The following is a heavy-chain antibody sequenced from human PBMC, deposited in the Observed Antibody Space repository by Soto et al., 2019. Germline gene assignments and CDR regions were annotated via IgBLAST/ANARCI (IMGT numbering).Heavy chain of an antibody. V-gene: IGHV3-7*01. D-gene: IGHD2-21*02. CDR3: ARYCSGGDCYPYYYYYYMDV. CDR2: IRQDGSDQ. J-gene: IGHJ6*03. CDR1: GFTFSTSW. Sequence: GGSLRLSCVTSGFTFSTSWMGWVRQAPGRGLEWVATIRQDGSDQYYVDSLKGRFTISRDNAKNSLFLQMNSLRAEDTAVYYCARYCSGGDCYPYYYYYYMDVWGKGTTVTVSS.